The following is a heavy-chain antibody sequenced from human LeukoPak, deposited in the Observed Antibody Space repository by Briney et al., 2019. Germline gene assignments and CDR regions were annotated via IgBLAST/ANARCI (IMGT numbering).Heavy chain of an antibody. CDR3: APSGDKWYYFDY. V-gene: IGHV1-2*02. CDR1: RYTFTRYY. D-gene: IGHD7-27*01. Sequence: ASVKVSCKAFRYTFTRYYVHWVRQAPGQGLEWMGWINPNSGGTNYAQKFQGRVNMPRDTSISTAYMELSSLRSDDTAVYYCAPSGDKWYYFDYWGQGTLVTVSS. CDR2: INPNSGGT. J-gene: IGHJ4*02.